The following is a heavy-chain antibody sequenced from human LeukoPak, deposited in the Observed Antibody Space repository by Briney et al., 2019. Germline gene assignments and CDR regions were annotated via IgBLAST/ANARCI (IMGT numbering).Heavy chain of an antibody. CDR1: GFTFSSYG. CDR3: AKDTIEYYDILTGYWNYFDY. J-gene: IGHJ4*02. Sequence: PGGSLRLSCAASGFTFSSYGMHWVRQAPGKGLEWVAFIRYDGSNKYYADSVKGRFTISRDNSKNTLYLQMNSLRAEDTAVYYCAKDTIEYYDILTGYWNYFDYWGRGTLVTVSS. D-gene: IGHD3-9*01. V-gene: IGHV3-30*02. CDR2: IRYDGSNK.